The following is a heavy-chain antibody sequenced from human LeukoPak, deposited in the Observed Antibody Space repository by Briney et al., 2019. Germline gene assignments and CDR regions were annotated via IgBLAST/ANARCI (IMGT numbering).Heavy chain of an antibody. V-gene: IGHV4-34*01. J-gene: IGHJ6*02. CDR3: ARDRTGTTPHYYGMDV. Sequence: SETLSLTCAVYGGSFSGYYWSWIRQPPGKGLEWIGEINHSGSTNYNPSLKSRVTVSVDTSKNQFSLKLSSVTAADTAVYYCARDRTGTTPHYYGMDVWGQGTTVTVSS. D-gene: IGHD1-1*01. CDR1: GGSFSGYY. CDR2: INHSGST.